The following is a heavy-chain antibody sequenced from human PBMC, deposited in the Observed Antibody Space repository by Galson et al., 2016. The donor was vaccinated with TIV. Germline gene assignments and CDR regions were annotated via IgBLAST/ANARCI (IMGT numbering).Heavy chain of an antibody. CDR3: ARAVRAARVVVPAVLYYFDF. CDR1: GDSISTYY. CDR2: IYNSGTT. V-gene: IGHV4-59*01. D-gene: IGHD2-15*01. J-gene: IGHJ4*02. Sequence: TLSLTCTVSGDSISTYYWSWIRQPPGKGLEWIGYIYNSGTTKYNPSLKSRVTISVDTSKNQFSLKLSSVTAADTAVYYCARAVRAARVVVPAVLYYFDFWGQGTLVTVSS.